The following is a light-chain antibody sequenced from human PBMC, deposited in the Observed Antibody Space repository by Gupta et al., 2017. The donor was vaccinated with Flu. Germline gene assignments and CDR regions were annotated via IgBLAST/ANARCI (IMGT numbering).Light chain of an antibody. CDR1: SPNVGGNS. V-gene: IGLV1-44*01. J-gene: IGLJ3*02. Sequence: GSSPNVGGNSVNWYPQLPGTAPKLLIFSDNQRPSGIPDRISCSKSDTSASLTLSVLQPEDEADHYCSAWDDSPNGPVLAGGTKLT. CDR3: SAWDDSPNGPV. CDR2: SDN.